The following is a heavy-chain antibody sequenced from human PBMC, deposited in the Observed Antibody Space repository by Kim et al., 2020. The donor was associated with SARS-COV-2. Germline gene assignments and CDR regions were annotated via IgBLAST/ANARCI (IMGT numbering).Heavy chain of an antibody. J-gene: IGHJ3*02. Sequence: GGSLRLSCVASGLTFGDYSMHWLRQAPGKGLEWVSHISGHSSNNVYADSVNGRFTISSDNVKNSLYLQMCGLRAEDTTVYYCASVPLRGSFDGFGIWGPG. V-gene: IGHV3-9*01. CDR1: GLTFGDYS. CDR3: ASVPLRGSFDGFGI. CDR2: ISGHSSNN.